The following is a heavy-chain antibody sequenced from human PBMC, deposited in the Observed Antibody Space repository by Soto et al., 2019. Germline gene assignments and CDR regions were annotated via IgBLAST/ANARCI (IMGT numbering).Heavy chain of an antibody. D-gene: IGHD3-22*01. CDR2: ISGSGGST. CDR1: GFTFSSYA. V-gene: IGHV3-23*01. CDR3: AKDGGTLIVVVRYFDY. Sequence: EVQLLESGGGLVQPGGSLRLSCAASGFTFSSYAMSWVRQAPGKGLEWVSAISGSGGSTYYADSVKGRFTISRDNSKNTLYLQMNSLRAEDTAVYYCAKDGGTLIVVVRYFDYWGQGTLVTVSS. J-gene: IGHJ4*02.